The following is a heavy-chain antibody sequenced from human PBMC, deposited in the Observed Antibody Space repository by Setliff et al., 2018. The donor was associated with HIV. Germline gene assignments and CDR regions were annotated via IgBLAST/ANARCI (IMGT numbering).Heavy chain of an antibody. J-gene: IGHJ4*02. CDR2: IYTSGGT. CDR1: GGSISSGGYY. Sequence: PSETLSLTCTVSGGSISSGGYYWSWIRQPPGKGLEWIGYIYTSGGTNYNPSLKSRVTISVDTSKNQFSLKLNSVTAADTAVYYCARATRTIFGVVYFDYWGQGTLVTV. CDR3: ARATRTIFGVVYFDY. V-gene: IGHV4-61*08. D-gene: IGHD3-3*01.